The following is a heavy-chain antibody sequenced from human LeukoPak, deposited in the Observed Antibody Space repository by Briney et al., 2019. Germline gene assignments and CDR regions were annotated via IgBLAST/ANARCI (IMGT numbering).Heavy chain of an antibody. V-gene: IGHV3-9*01. CDR2: ISWNSGSI. Sequence: GRSLRLSCAASGFTFDDYAMHWVRQAPGKGLEWVSGISWNSGSIGYADSVKGRFTISRDNAKNSLYLQMNSLRAEDTALYYCAKDMVGVGSYYMDVWGKGTTVTVSS. CDR3: AKDMVGVGSYYMDV. D-gene: IGHD3-3*01. CDR1: GFTFDDYA. J-gene: IGHJ6*03.